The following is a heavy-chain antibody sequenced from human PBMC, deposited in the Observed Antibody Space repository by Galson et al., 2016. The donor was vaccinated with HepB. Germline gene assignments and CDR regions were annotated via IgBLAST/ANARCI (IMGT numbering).Heavy chain of an antibody. J-gene: IGHJ6*04. Sequence: SLRLSCAASGFTFSGYGMHWVRQAPGKGLEWVAVISYDGSYKFYADSVRGRFTISRDNSKNTLYIQMNSLRAEDTALYYCGQGSTAPAVRGKGTPVTVST. CDR2: ISYDGSYK. V-gene: IGHV3-30*18. CDR3: GQGSTAPAV. CDR1: GFTFSGYG. D-gene: IGHD2-2*01.